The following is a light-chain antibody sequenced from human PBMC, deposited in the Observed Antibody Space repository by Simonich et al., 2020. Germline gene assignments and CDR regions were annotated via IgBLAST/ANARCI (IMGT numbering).Light chain of an antibody. CDR2: EVS. J-gene: IGKJ1*01. Sequence: DIVMTQTPLSLSVTPGQPASISCKSSQSLLHSDGKTYLYWYLQKPGQSPQLLIYEVSNRFPGVPDRFSGSGSGTDFTLKISRVEAEDVGVYYCMQSIQLPWTFGQGTKVEIK. CDR1: QSLLHSDGKTY. V-gene: IGKV2D-29*02. CDR3: MQSIQLPWT.